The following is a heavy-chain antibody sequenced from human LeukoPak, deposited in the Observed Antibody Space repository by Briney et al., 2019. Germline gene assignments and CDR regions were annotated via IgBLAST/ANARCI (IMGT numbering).Heavy chain of an antibody. V-gene: IGHV1-69*04. CDR2: IIPILGIA. Sequence: SVKVSCKASGGTFSSYAISWVRQAPAQGLEWMGRIIPILGIANYAQKFQGRVTITADKSTSTAYMELSSLRSEDTAVYYCARTYDSSGYYTAPIDYWGQGTLVTVSS. CDR3: ARTYDSSGYYTAPIDY. J-gene: IGHJ4*02. D-gene: IGHD3-22*01. CDR1: GGTFSSYA.